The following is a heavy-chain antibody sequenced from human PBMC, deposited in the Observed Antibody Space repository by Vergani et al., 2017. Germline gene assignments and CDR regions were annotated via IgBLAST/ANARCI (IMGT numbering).Heavy chain of an antibody. J-gene: IGHJ5*02. D-gene: IGHD5-12*01. CDR3: ARXFGWLRLSNWFDP. CDR2: INPNSGGA. V-gene: IGHV1-2*07. Sequence: QVQLLQSGAEVKKPGASVKVSCKASGYTFTGYFIHWVRQAPGQGLEWMGWINPNSGGANYAHKFQGRVTMTRDTSISTAYMELSSLIIDDPAVYYCARXFGWLRLSNWFDPWGQGTLVTVSS. CDR1: GYTFTGYF.